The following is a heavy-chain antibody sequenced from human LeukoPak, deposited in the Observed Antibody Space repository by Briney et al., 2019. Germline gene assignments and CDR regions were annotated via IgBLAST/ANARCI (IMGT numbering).Heavy chain of an antibody. Sequence: SGTLFLTCTVSGGSISSYYWSWIRQPPGKGLEGIGYIHPSGSTNYNPSLKSRVTISVDTSRNQFSLTLRSVTAADTVVYYCARRNYGDYDHYFDYWGQGILVTVSS. D-gene: IGHD4-17*01. CDR3: ARRNYGDYDHYFDY. J-gene: IGHJ4*02. V-gene: IGHV4-59*08. CDR2: IHPSGST. CDR1: GGSISSYY.